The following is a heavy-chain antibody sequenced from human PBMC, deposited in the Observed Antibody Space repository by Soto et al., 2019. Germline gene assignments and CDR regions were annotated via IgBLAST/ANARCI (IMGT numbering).Heavy chain of an antibody. J-gene: IGHJ4*02. CDR3: ARDHRRITIFGVVIHYFDY. V-gene: IGHV4-31*03. CDR2: IYYSGST. Sequence: SETLSLTCTVSGGSTSSGGYYWSWIRQHPGKGLEWIGYIYYSGSTYYNPSLKSRVTISVDTSKNQFSLKLSSVTAADTAVYYCARDHRRITIFGVVIHYFDYWGQGTLVTVSS. CDR1: GGSTSSGGYY. D-gene: IGHD3-3*01.